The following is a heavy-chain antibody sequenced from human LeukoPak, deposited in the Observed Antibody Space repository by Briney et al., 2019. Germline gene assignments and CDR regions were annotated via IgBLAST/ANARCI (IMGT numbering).Heavy chain of an antibody. V-gene: IGHV3-66*01. Sequence: GGSLRLSCAASGFTVSSNYMSWVRQAPGKGLEWVSVIYSGGSTYYADSVKGRFTISRDNSKNTLYLQMNSLRAEDTAVYYCARDRVVRGVIKYYFDYWGQGTLVTVSS. D-gene: IGHD3-10*01. CDR2: IYSGGST. J-gene: IGHJ4*02. CDR3: ARDRVVRGVIKYYFDY. CDR1: GFTVSSNY.